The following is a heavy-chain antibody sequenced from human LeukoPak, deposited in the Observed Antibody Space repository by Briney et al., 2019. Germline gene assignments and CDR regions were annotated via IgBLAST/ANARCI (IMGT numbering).Heavy chain of an antibody. CDR3: ARGSMVRGVSDWFDP. CDR1: GGTFSSYA. D-gene: IGHD3-10*01. V-gene: IGHV1-69*13. Sequence: ASVKVSCKASGGTFSSYAISWVRQAPGQGLEWMGGIIPIFGTANYAQKFQGRVTITADESTSTAYMEPSSLRSEDTAVYYCARGSMVRGVSDWFDPWGQGTLVTVSS. J-gene: IGHJ5*02. CDR2: IIPIFGTA.